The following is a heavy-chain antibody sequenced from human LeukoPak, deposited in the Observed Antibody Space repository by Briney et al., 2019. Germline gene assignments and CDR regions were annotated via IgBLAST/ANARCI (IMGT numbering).Heavy chain of an antibody. D-gene: IGHD3-3*01. CDR3: ARGAPRGEGLENDFWSGYSTYYYYYGMDV. CDR1: GYTFTSYD. J-gene: IGHJ6*02. Sequence: ASVKVSCKASGYTFTSYDINWVRQAPGQGLEWMGGIIPIFGTANYAQKFQGRVTITADESTSTAYMELSSLRSEDTAVYYCARGAPRGEGLENDFWSGYSTYYYYYGMDVWGQGTTVTVSS. V-gene: IGHV1-69*13. CDR2: IIPIFGTA.